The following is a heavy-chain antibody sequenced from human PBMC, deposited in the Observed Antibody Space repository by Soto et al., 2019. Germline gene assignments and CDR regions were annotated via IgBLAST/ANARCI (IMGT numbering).Heavy chain of an antibody. CDR3: ARDMEARYYFDY. V-gene: IGHV3-30-3*01. CDR1: GFTFSSYA. Sequence: QVQLVESGGGVVQPGTSLRLSCAASGFTFSSYAMHWVRQAPGKGLEWVAVIAFDGGNIFYGGSVKGRFTVSRDNSKNTLYLQMNHLRTEDTAVYYCARDMEARYYFDYWGQGTLVTVSS. J-gene: IGHJ4*02. CDR2: IAFDGGNI. D-gene: IGHD3-10*01.